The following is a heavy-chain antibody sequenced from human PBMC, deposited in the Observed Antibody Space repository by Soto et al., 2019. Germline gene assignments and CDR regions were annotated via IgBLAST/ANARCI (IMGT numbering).Heavy chain of an antibody. J-gene: IGHJ4*02. CDR1: GFTFSSYG. CDR3: ARAESYYGSWYAFDY. Sequence: QVQLVESGGGVVQPARSLRLSCAASGFTFSSYGMHWLRQAPGKGLEWVAVIWYDGSNKYYADSVKGRFTISRDNSKNTLYLQMNSLRAEDMAVYYCARAESYYGSWYAFDYWGQGTLVTVSS. V-gene: IGHV3-33*01. CDR2: IWYDGSNK. D-gene: IGHD3-10*01.